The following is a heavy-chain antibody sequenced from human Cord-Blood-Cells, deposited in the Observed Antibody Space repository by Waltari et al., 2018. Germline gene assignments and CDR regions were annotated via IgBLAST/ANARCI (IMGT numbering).Heavy chain of an antibody. CDR1: GFTFSSSS. V-gene: IGHV3-48*01. J-gene: IGHJ4*02. D-gene: IGHD3-10*01. CDR2: ISSSSSTI. CDR3: ARFRGGSALGNY. Sequence: EVQLVESGGGLVQPGGSLRLSCAASGFTFSSSSMNWVCQAPGKGLEWVSYISSSSSTIYYVDSLKGRFTISRDNAKNSLYLQMNSLRAEDTAVYYCARFRGGSALGNYWGQGTLVTVSS.